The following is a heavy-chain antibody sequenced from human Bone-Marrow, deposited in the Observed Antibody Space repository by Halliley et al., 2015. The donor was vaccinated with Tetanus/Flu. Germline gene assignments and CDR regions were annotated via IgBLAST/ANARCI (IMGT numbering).Heavy chain of an antibody. CDR3: ARAYGDYRYNWFGP. CDR2: TYYTSKWNS. Sequence: LGRTYYTSKWNSDHALSVKSRITLSADTSKNQLSLQLNSVTPEDTAVYYCARAYGDYRYNWFGPWGQGTLVTVSS. J-gene: IGHJ5*02. V-gene: IGHV6-1*01. D-gene: IGHD4-17*01.